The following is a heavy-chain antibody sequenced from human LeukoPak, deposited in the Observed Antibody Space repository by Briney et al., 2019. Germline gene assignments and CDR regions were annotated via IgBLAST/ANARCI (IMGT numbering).Heavy chain of an antibody. CDR3: ARGGTTVAGTFWFDP. D-gene: IGHD6-19*01. J-gene: IGHJ5*02. V-gene: IGHV4-4*02. CDR2: VYHTGSS. CDR1: GGSISSSNW. Sequence: KASETLSLTCAVSGGSISSSNWWSWVRQPPGKGLEWIGEVYHTGSSNYNPSLKSRVTISVDKSKSQFSLKLSSVTAADTAVYYCARGGTTVAGTFWFDPWAREPWSPSPQ.